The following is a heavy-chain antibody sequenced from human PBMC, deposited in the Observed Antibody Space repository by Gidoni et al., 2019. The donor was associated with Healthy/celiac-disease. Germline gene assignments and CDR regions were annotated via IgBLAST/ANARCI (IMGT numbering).Heavy chain of an antibody. V-gene: IGHV5-10-1*01. CDR3: ARQSERAPGGSSGYYRDY. CDR2: IDPSDSYT. Sequence: GRIDPSDSYTNYSPSFQGHVTISADKSISTAYLQWSSLKASDTAMYYCARQSERAPGGSSGYYRDYWGQGTLVTVSS. D-gene: IGHD3-22*01. J-gene: IGHJ4*02.